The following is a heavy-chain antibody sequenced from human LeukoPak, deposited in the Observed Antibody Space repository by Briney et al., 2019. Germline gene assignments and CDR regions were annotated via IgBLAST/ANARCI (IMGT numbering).Heavy chain of an antibody. J-gene: IGHJ6*02. CDR2: ISSSSSYI. CDR3: ARDLGAIFGVVPYYYYGMDV. Sequence: GGSLRLSCAASGFTFSSYWMAWVRQAPGKGLEWVSSISSSSSYIYYADSVKGRFTISRDNAKNSLYLQMNSLRAEDTAVYYCARDLGAIFGVVPYYYYGMDVWGQGTTVTVSS. V-gene: IGHV3-21*01. CDR1: GFTFSSYW. D-gene: IGHD3-3*01.